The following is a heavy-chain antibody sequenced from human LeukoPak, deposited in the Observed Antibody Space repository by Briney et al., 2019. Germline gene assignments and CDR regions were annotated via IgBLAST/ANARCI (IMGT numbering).Heavy chain of an antibody. V-gene: IGHV4-61*02. CDR2: IYTSGST. J-gene: IGHJ5*02. D-gene: IGHD3-3*01. CDR3: ARLGGYDFWSGYYQPKAQYNWFDP. Sequence: SSQTLSLTCTVSGGSISSGSYSWSWIRQPAEKGLEWIGRIYTSGSTNYTPSLKSRVTISVDPSRNQFSLKLSSVTAADTAVYYCARLGGYDFWSGYYQPKAQYNWFDPWGQGTLVTVSS. CDR1: GGSISSGSYS.